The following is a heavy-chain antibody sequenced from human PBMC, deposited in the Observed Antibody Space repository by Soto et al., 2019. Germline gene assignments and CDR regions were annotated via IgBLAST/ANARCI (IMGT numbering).Heavy chain of an antibody. D-gene: IGHD3-10*01. Sequence: HVQLVQSGAEVKKPGASVKVSCKASGYTFTSYGISWVRQAPGQGLEWMGWISAYNGNTNYAQKLQGRVTMTTDTSTITAYMELRSLGSDDTAVYYCARDHHYYGSGSYLNSDYYYGMDVWGHGTTDTVSS. V-gene: IGHV1-18*01. J-gene: IGHJ6*02. CDR3: ARDHHYYGSGSYLNSDYYYGMDV. CDR2: ISAYNGNT. CDR1: GYTFTSYG.